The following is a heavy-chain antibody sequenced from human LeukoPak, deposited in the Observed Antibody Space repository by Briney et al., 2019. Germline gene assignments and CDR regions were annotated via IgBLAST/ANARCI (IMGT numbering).Heavy chain of an antibody. Sequence: GASVKVSCKASGYTFTSYDINWVRQATGQGLEWMGWMNPNSGNTGYAQKFQGRVTITRNTSISTAYMELSSLRSEDTAVYYCAREVTMARGVNSPGFDPWGQGTLVTVSS. V-gene: IGHV1-8*03. CDR3: AREVTMARGVNSPGFDP. D-gene: IGHD3-10*01. CDR2: MNPNSGNT. J-gene: IGHJ5*02. CDR1: GYTFTSYD.